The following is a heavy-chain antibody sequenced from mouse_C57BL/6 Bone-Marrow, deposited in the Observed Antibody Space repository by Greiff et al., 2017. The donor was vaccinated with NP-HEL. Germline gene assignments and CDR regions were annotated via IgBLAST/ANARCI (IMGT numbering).Heavy chain of an antibody. J-gene: IGHJ3*01. Sequence: QVQLQQSGAELARPGASVKLSCKASGYTFTSYGISWVKQRTGQGLEWIGEIYPRSGNTYYNEKFKGKATLTADKSSSTAYMELRSLTSEDSAVYFCARNHYSNYVGFAYWGQGTLVTVSA. CDR3: ARNHYSNYVGFAY. CDR2: IYPRSGNT. D-gene: IGHD2-5*01. CDR1: GYTFTSYG. V-gene: IGHV1-81*01.